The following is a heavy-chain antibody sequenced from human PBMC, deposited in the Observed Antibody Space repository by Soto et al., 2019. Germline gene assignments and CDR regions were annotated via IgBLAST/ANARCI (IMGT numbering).Heavy chain of an antibody. CDR3: ARGGGSTKVDY. J-gene: IGHJ4*02. Sequence: QVQLQESGPGLVKPSQTLSLTCTVSGGSITSSGYYWSWIRQHPGEGLEWIGFTSNSGSTSYNPSLKSRVTISVDTSSNQFSLTLKSVTAAATAVYSCARGGGSTKVDYWGQGTLVTVSP. D-gene: IGHD2-2*01. CDR1: GGSITSSGYY. CDR2: TSNSGST. V-gene: IGHV4-31*03.